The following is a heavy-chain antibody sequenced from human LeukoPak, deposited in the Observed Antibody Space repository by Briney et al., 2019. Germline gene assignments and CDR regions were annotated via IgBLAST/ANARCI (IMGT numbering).Heavy chain of an antibody. Sequence: GASVKVSCKASGGTFSSYTISWVRQAPRQGLEWMGGIIPIFGTTNYAQKFQGRVTMTTDTSTSTAYMELRSLRSDDTAVYYCASYRLPGDLTLHWGQGTLVTVSS. V-gene: IGHV1-69*05. D-gene: IGHD7-27*01. CDR1: GGTFSSYT. J-gene: IGHJ4*02. CDR2: IIPIFGTT. CDR3: ASYRLPGDLTLH.